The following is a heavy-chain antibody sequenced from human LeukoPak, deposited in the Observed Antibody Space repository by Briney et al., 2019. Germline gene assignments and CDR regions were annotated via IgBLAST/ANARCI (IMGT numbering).Heavy chain of an antibody. CDR1: GFTLSSYA. V-gene: IGHV3-23*01. D-gene: IGHD1-14*01. Sequence: PGGSLRLSCAASGFTLSSYAMSWVRQAPGKGLEWVSAISGSGGSTYYADSVKGRFTISRDNSKNTLYLQMNSLRAEDTAVYYCAKDFPILSTTQNYYYYMDVWGKGTTVTVSS. CDR2: ISGSGGST. CDR3: AKDFPILSTTQNYYYYMDV. J-gene: IGHJ6*03.